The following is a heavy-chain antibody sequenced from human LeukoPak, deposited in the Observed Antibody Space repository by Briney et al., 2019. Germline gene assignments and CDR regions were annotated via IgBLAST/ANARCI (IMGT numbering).Heavy chain of an antibody. J-gene: IGHJ4*02. Sequence: EASVKVSCKASGYTFTDYFMHWVRQAPGQGLEWMGWINPNRGATNYAQQFQGRVTMTRDRSISTMFMELSRLTSDDTALYYCARDLGLHCTSISCPSDYWGQGTLVTVSS. CDR2: INPNRGAT. CDR3: ARDLGLHCTSISCPSDY. V-gene: IGHV1-2*02. D-gene: IGHD2-2*01. CDR1: GYTFTDYF.